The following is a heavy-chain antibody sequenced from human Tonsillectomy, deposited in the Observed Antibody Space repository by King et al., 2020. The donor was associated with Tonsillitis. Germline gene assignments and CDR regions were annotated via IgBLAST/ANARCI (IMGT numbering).Heavy chain of an antibody. Sequence: VQLVESGGGLVQPGGSLRLSCAASGFTFSSYDMHWVRQATGKGLEWVSAIGTAGDTYYPGSVKGRFTISRENAKNSFYLQMNSLRAGDTAVYYCARGGVVVPAAIYYYGMDVWGQGTTVTVSS. D-gene: IGHD2-2*01. CDR1: GFTFSSYD. J-gene: IGHJ6*02. CDR2: IGTAGDT. V-gene: IGHV3-13*01. CDR3: ARGGVVVPAAIYYYGMDV.